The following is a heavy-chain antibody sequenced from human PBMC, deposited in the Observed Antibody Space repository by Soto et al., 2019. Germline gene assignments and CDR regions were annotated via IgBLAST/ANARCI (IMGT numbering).Heavy chain of an antibody. CDR3: ARNLHTTGGFDH. Sequence: QVQLVQSGAEVKKPGASVKVSCKASGYTFTSYDINWVRQAPGQGLEWVGWMTPNSGYTGYAQTFQGRVTLTRDTSRSTAYMALSSLASEDTALYYCARNLHTTGGFDHWGQGTMVTVSS. D-gene: IGHD4-17*01. J-gene: IGHJ4*02. V-gene: IGHV1-8*02. CDR1: GYTFTSYD. CDR2: MTPNSGYT.